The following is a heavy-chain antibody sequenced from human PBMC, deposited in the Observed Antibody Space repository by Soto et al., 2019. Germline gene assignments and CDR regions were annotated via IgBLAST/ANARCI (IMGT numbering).Heavy chain of an antibody. V-gene: IGHV3-30-3*01. CDR3: AREQAARDSAMAYGVDG. Sequence: QVQLVESGGGVVQPGRSLRLSCAASGFTFSSYAMHWVRQAPGKGLEWVAVISYDGSNKYYADSVKGRFTISRDNSKNTLYRQISSLRAEATAVYYCAREQAARDSAMAYGVDGGGQGTTVTVSS. CDR1: GFTFSSYA. D-gene: IGHD2-2*01. J-gene: IGHJ6*02. CDR2: ISYDGSNK.